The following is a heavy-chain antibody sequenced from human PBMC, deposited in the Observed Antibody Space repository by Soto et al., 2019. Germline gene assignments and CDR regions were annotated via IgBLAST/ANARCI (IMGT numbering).Heavy chain of an antibody. CDR2: IYHSGST. Sequence: SETLSLTCAVSGGSISSSDWWSWVRQPPGKGLEWIGEIYHSGSTNYNPSLKSRVTISVDKSKNQFSLKLSSVTAADTAVYYCARDPGYCSGGSCYSGYNWFDPWGQGTLVTVS. CDR1: GGSISSSDW. D-gene: IGHD2-15*01. CDR3: ARDPGYCSGGSCYSGYNWFDP. J-gene: IGHJ5*02. V-gene: IGHV4-4*02.